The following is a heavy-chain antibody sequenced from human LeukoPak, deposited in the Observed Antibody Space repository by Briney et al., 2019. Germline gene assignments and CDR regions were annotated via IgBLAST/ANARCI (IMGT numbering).Heavy chain of an antibody. CDR3: ARDRHGDTGDWSFDL. V-gene: IGHV3-7*01. J-gene: IGHJ2*01. Sequence: GGSLRLSCAAFGFTFNTHWMSWVRQAPGKGLEWVANMKEDVREKYYVDSVKGRFTISRDNAQNSLYLQMNSLRVEDTAVYYCARDRHGDTGDWSFDLWGRGTLVTVSS. D-gene: IGHD4-17*01. CDR1: GFTFNTHW. CDR2: MKEDVREK.